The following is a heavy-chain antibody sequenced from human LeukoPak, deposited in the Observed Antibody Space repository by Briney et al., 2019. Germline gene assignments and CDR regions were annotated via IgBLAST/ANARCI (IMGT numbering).Heavy chain of an antibody. Sequence: NPSETLSLTCAVSGGTFRGYYWSWIRQPPGKGLAWIGEIDHSGSTNYNPSLESRLTLSVDTSKSQVSLNLNSVTAAVTAVYYCARGLRFHVGSGNWFDLWGQGTLVTVSS. D-gene: IGHD3-10*01. J-gene: IGHJ5*02. CDR3: ARGLRFHVGSGNWFDL. V-gene: IGHV4-34*01. CDR1: GGTFRGYY. CDR2: IDHSGST.